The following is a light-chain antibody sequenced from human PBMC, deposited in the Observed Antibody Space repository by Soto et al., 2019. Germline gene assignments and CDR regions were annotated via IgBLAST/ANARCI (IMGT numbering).Light chain of an antibody. J-gene: IGKJ5*01. CDR1: QSISGA. CDR2: GAS. V-gene: IGKV3-20*01. CDR3: QQYGSSPLIS. Sequence: EIVMTQSPSTLSVSPGGRATLSCRASQSISGALAWYQQKPGQAPRLLIYGASKRATGIPDRFSGSGSGRDFTLTISGLEPEDFAVYYCQQYGSSPLISFGQGTRLEIK.